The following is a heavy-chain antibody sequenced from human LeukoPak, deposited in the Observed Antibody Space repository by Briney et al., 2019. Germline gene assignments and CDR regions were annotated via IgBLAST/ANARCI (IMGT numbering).Heavy chain of an antibody. D-gene: IGHD6-13*01. CDR2: IIPIFGTA. V-gene: IGHV1-69*13. J-gene: IGHJ6*03. Sequence: GASVKVSCKASGYTFTSYYMHWVRQAPGQGLEWMGGIIPIFGTANYAQKFQGRVTITADESTSTAYMELSSLRSEDTAAYYCARGPVYLPPIAAAGTIYYYYYMDVWGKGTTVTVSS. CDR3: ARGPVYLPPIAAAGTIYYYYYMDV. CDR1: GYTFTSYY.